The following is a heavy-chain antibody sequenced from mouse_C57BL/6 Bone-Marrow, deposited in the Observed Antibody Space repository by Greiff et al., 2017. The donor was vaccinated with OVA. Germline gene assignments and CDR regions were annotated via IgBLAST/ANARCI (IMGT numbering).Heavy chain of an antibody. Sequence: QVQLKESGPGLVAPSQSLSITCTVSGFSLTSYAISWVRQPPGKGLEWLGVIWTGGGTNYNSALKSRLSISKDNSKSQVFVKMNSLRTDDTARYYCARNTLDRLRKAWFAYWGQGTLVTVSA. CDR1: GFSLTSYA. V-gene: IGHV2-9-1*01. CDR2: IWTGGGT. CDR3: ARNTLDRLRKAWFAY. D-gene: IGHD1-2*01. J-gene: IGHJ3*01.